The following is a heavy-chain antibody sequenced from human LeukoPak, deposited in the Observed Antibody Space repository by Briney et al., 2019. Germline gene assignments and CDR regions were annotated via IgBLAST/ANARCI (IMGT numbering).Heavy chain of an antibody. CDR1: GFTFSSYG. V-gene: IGHV3-30*02. Sequence: PGGSLRLSCAASGFTFSSYGMHWVRQAPGKGLEWVAFIRYDGSNKYYADSVKGRFTISRDNSKNTLYLQMNSLRAEDTAVYYCAKGGGIKVGATTYWGQGTLVTVSS. J-gene: IGHJ4*02. D-gene: IGHD1-26*01. CDR2: IRYDGSNK. CDR3: AKGGGIKVGATTY.